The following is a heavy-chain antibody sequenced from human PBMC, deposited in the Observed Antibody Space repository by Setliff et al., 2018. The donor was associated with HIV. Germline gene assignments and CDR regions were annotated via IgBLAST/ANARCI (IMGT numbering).Heavy chain of an antibody. Sequence: SETLSLTCAVSGGLFTGYYLSWIRQPPGKGLEWIGEINHRGSTNHNPSLKSRVTMSLDTSQNQLSLKLSSVTAADTAMYYCARCRGMTKTYYYDSSGYYYFDTLGQGTLVTV. CDR3: ARCRGMTKTYYYDSSGYYYFDT. CDR1: GGLFTGYY. CDR2: INHRGST. V-gene: IGHV4-34*01. D-gene: IGHD3-22*01. J-gene: IGHJ5*02.